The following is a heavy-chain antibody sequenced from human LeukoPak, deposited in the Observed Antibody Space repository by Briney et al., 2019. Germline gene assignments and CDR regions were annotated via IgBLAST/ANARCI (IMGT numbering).Heavy chain of an antibody. Sequence: PSETLSLTCAVYGGSFSGYYWSWIRQPPGKGLEWIGEINHSGSTNYNPSLKSRVTISVDTSKNQFSLKLSSVTAADTAVYYCARRYYDFWSGRESIHFDYWGQGTLVTVSS. CDR3: ARRYYDFWSGRESIHFDY. V-gene: IGHV4-34*01. CDR2: INHSGST. J-gene: IGHJ4*02. D-gene: IGHD3-3*01. CDR1: GGSFSGYY.